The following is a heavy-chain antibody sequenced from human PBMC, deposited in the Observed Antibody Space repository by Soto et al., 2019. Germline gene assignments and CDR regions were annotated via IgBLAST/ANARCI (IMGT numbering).Heavy chain of an antibody. V-gene: IGHV1-69*06. Sequence: SVKVSCKASGGTFSSYAISWVRQAPGQGLEWMGGIIPIFGTANYAQKFQGRVTITADKSTSTAYMELSSLRSEDTAVYYCARDHHDSSGYYPYYYGMDVWGQGTTVTVSS. D-gene: IGHD3-22*01. CDR3: ARDHHDSSGYYPYYYGMDV. J-gene: IGHJ6*02. CDR1: GGTFSSYA. CDR2: IIPIFGTA.